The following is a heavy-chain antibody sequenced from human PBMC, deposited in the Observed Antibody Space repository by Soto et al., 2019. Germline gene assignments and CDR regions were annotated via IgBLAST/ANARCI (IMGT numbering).Heavy chain of an antibody. CDR2: INHSGST. V-gene: IGHV4-34*01. D-gene: IGHD4-4*01. J-gene: IGHJ6*02. Sequence: PSETLSLTCAVYGGSFSGYYWSWIRQPPGKGLEWIGEINHSGSTNYNPSLKSRVTISVDTSKNQFSLKLSSVTAADTAVYYCARGLLGYSNCMDVWGQGTTVTVSS. CDR3: ARGLLGYSNCMDV. CDR1: GGSFSGYY.